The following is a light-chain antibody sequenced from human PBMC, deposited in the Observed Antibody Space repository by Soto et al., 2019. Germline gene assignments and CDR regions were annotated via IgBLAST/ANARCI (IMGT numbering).Light chain of an antibody. Sequence: EIVLTQSPGTLSLSPGERATLSCRASQNISSYLIWYQQKPGQAPRLLIYSASRRATGIPDRFTGSGSGTDFTLTINRVEPEDFAVYFCQQYAGSPRTFGQGTKVDIK. V-gene: IGKV3-20*01. J-gene: IGKJ1*01. CDR1: QNISSY. CDR2: SAS. CDR3: QQYAGSPRT.